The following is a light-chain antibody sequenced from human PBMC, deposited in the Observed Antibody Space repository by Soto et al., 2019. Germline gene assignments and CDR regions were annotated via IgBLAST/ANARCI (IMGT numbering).Light chain of an antibody. V-gene: IGKV3-11*01. Sequence: EIVLTQSPATLSLSPGERATLSCRASQSVSTYLAWYQQKPGQAPRLLIYDASNMDTGIPARFSGSGSGTDFTLTISSLEPEDFAIYYCLQRTNWPLTFGGGTKVEIK. CDR1: QSVSTY. J-gene: IGKJ4*01. CDR3: LQRTNWPLT. CDR2: DAS.